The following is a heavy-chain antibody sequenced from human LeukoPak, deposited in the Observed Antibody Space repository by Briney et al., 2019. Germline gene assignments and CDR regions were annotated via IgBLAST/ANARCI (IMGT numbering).Heavy chain of an antibody. CDR2: IYPRGST. J-gene: IGHJ3*02. Sequence: SETLSLTCTVSGGSINNYYWSWLRQPAGKGLEWIGRIYPRGSTNYNPSLKSRVTTPVDTSKNQFSLKLSSVTAADTAVYYCARGRYCSADICSGGDAFDIWGQGTMVSVSS. CDR3: ARGRYCSADICSGGDAFDI. D-gene: IGHD2-15*01. V-gene: IGHV4-4*07. CDR1: GGSINNYY.